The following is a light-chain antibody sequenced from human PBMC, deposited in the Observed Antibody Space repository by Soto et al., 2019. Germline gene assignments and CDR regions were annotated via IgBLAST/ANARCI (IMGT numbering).Light chain of an antibody. CDR3: KSYAGSNTYV. CDR2: EVV. CDR1: TNDIGVYDF. J-gene: IGLJ1*01. Sequence: QSALTQPPSASGSPGQSVTISCTGTTNDIGVYDFVSWYQHHPGKAPRLIIYEVVQRPSGVPDRFSGSKSGNTASLTVSGLQAADEGDYFCKSYAGSNTYVFGSGTKVTVL. V-gene: IGLV2-8*01.